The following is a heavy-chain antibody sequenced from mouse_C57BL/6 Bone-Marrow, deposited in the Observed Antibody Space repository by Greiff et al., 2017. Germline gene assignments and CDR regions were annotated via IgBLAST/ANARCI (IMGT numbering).Heavy chain of an antibody. CDR2: IDPENGDT. CDR1: GFNIKDDY. V-gene: IGHV14-4*01. Sequence: VQLQQSGAELVRPGASVKLSCTASGFNIKDDYMHWVKQRPEQGLEWIGWIDPENGDTEYASKFQGKATITADTSSNTAYLQLSSLTSEDTAVYYCTTRDYGNSLFDYWGQGTTLTVSS. CDR3: TTRDYGNSLFDY. D-gene: IGHD1-1*01. J-gene: IGHJ2*01.